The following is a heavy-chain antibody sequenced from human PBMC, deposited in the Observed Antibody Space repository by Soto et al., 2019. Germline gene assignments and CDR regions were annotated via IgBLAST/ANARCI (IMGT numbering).Heavy chain of an antibody. Sequence: QMRLVQSGAEVKNSGSLVKVSCKASGGTSSNFVITWVRQVPGQGLEWLGGILPMFGAVKYAQKFQDRLTITADRSTNTASMELGSLRSEDTAVYYCARPKRSGYDRGDSYYHTMDVWGHGTTVTVS. J-gene: IGHJ6*02. D-gene: IGHD3-3*01. CDR2: ILPMFGAV. CDR1: GGTSSNFV. V-gene: IGHV1-69*06. CDR3: ARPKRSGYDRGDSYYHTMDV.